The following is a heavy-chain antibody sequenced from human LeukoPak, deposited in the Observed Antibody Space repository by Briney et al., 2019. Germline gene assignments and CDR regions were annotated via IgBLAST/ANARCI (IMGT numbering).Heavy chain of an antibody. CDR2: FSYTRNT. CDR1: GGSLSSGRYY. J-gene: IGHJ4*02. D-gene: IGHD1-1*01. V-gene: IGHV4-61*01. Sequence: SETLSLTCTVSGGSLSSGRYYWSWIRQPPGKEPESIGSFSYTRNTTYHTSLTTRVTISVDTSKNQFSLKVSSVTAADTAVYYCARKRTGDQGYYFDSWGQGTLVTVSS. CDR3: ARKRTGDQGYYFDS.